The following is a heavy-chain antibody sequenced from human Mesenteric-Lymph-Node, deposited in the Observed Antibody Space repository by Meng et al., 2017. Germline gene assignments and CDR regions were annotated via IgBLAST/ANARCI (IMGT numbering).Heavy chain of an antibody. CDR1: GFTFSSYE. Sequence: SLKISCAASGFTFSSYEMNWVRQAPGKGLEWVSYISSSGSTIYYADSVKGRFTLSRDNAKNSLYLQMNSLRAEDTAVYYCARELRYFDGYDHFDYWAREPWSPSPQ. J-gene: IGHJ4*02. CDR2: ISSSGSTI. D-gene: IGHD3-9*01. CDR3: ARELRYFDGYDHFDY. V-gene: IGHV3-48*03.